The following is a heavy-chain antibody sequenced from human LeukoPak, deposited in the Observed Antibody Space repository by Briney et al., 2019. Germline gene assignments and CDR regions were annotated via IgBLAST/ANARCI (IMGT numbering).Heavy chain of an antibody. CDR3: ASLYSSGWYTSTFDY. V-gene: IGHV3-30-3*01. CDR1: GFTFSSYA. D-gene: IGHD6-19*01. CDR2: ISYDGSNK. J-gene: IGHJ4*02. Sequence: GGSLRLSCAASGFTFSSYAMHWVRQAPGKGLEWVAVISYDGSNKYYADSVKGRFTISRDNSKNTLYLQMNSLRAEDTAVYYCASLYSSGWYTSTFDYWGQGTLVTVSS.